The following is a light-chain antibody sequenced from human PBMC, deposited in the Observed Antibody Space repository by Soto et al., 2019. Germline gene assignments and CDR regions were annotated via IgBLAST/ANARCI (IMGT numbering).Light chain of an antibody. V-gene: IGLV1-47*02. CDR3: AAWDDSLSGYV. Sequence: QSVLTQPPSASGTPGQSVTISCSGSSSNIGSNYVYWYQQLPGTAPKLLIYSNNQRPSGVPDRFSGSKSGTSASLAISGLRSEDEADYYCAAWDDSLSGYVFGTGTKVTV. J-gene: IGLJ1*01. CDR2: SNN. CDR1: SSNIGSNY.